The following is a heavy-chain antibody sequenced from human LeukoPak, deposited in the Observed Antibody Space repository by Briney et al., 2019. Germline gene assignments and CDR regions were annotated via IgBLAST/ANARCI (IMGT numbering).Heavy chain of an antibody. V-gene: IGHV5-51*01. Sequence: GESLKISCQGSGFGFTNYCIAWVRQLPGKGLEWMGIVFPSDSDSRFSPSFKGQVSISVDTSNSTVYLQWSTLSASDTGTYYCARAGYGDFGFNFYIDVWGKGTTVIVSS. J-gene: IGHJ6*03. D-gene: IGHD4-17*01. CDR3: ARAGYGDFGFNFYIDV. CDR1: GFGFTNYC. CDR2: VFPSDSDS.